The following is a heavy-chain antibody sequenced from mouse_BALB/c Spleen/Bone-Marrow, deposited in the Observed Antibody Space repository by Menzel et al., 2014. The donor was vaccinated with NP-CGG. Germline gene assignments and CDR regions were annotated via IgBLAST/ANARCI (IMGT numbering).Heavy chain of an antibody. CDR3: ARRRGYDYAFDY. CDR1: GSAFSDYD. CDR2: IRSGGSYT. Sequence: EVQLAESGGCSVKPGGSLKLSCAASGSAFSDYDMSWVRQNPEKRLEWVATIRSGGSYTSYPDNMKGRFTISRDNARNTLYLQMSSLRSEDTALYYCARRRGYDYAFDYWGQGTTLTVSS. V-gene: IGHV5-9*02. J-gene: IGHJ2*01. D-gene: IGHD2-4*01.